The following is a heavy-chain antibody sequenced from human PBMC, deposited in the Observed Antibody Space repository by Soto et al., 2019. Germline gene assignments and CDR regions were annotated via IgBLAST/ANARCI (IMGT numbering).Heavy chain of an antibody. CDR1: GYTFTSYD. CDR3: ARAHEGYSSSSNDYYYYMDV. CDR2: MNPNSGNT. J-gene: IGHJ6*03. Sequence: ASVKVSCKASGYTFTSYDINWVRQATGQGLEWMGWMNPNSGNTGYAQKFQGRVTMTRNTSISTAYMELSSLRSEDTAVYYCARAHEGYSSSSNDYYYYMDVWGKGTTVTVSS. V-gene: IGHV1-8*01. D-gene: IGHD6-6*01.